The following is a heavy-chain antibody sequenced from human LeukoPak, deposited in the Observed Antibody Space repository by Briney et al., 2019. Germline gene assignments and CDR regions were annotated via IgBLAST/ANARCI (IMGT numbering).Heavy chain of an antibody. V-gene: IGHV3-30*04. Sequence: GGSLRLSCAASGFTFSSYAMLWVRQAPGKGLEWVAVISYDGSNKYYADSVKGRFTISRDNSKNTLYLQMNSLRPEDTAVYFCVSTTVTNAWGQGTPVTVSS. D-gene: IGHD4-11*01. CDR3: VSTTVTNA. J-gene: IGHJ5*02. CDR1: GFTFSSYA. CDR2: ISYDGSNK.